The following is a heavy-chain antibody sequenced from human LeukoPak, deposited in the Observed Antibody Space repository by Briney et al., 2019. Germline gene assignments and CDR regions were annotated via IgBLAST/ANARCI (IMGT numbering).Heavy chain of an antibody. CDR3: ARGAPTGDY. V-gene: IGHV4-61*02. Sequence: PSETLSLTCTVSGGSISSGSYYWSWIRQPAGKGLEWIGRIYSSGSTNYNPSLQSRLTMSVDTSKNQFSLKLSSVTAADTAVYYCARGAPTGDYWGQGTLVTVSS. CDR2: IYSSGST. CDR1: GGSISSGSYY. J-gene: IGHJ4*02.